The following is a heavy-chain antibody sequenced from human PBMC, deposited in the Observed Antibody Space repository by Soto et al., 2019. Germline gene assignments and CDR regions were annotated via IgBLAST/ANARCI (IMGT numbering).Heavy chain of an antibody. D-gene: IGHD5-12*01. Sequence: QVQLVQAGAEVKKPGSSVKVSCKASGGTFNNYPITWVRQAPGQGLEWMGGSIPIFGTANYAQKFQGRVTISVDESTCTAYMALSSLRSEDTAVYYCARGRGYSGDDHYYYFDMDVWGQGTTVTVS. V-gene: IGHV1-69*01. J-gene: IGHJ6*02. CDR1: GGTFNNYP. CDR2: SIPIFGTA. CDR3: ARGRGYSGDDHYYYFDMDV.